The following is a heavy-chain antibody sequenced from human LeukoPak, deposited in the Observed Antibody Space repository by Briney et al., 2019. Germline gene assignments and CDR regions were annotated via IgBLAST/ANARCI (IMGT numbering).Heavy chain of an antibody. CDR1: RASISPYY. J-gene: IGHJ4*02. Sequence: NPSETLSLTCTVSRASISPYYWTWIRQPAGKGLEWIGHVHTSGSTNYNPSLKSRVTMSIDTSTNQFSLKLNSVTAADTAVYYCAKEGMIRGVIDYWGQGALVTASS. V-gene: IGHV4-4*07. CDR2: VHTSGST. CDR3: AKEGMIRGVIDY. D-gene: IGHD3-10*01.